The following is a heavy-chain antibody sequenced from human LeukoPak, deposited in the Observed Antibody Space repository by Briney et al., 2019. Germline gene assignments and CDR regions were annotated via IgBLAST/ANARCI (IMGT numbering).Heavy chain of an antibody. CDR1: GFTFSSYA. J-gene: IGHJ4*02. CDR2: ITGGGDTT. D-gene: IGHD2-15*01. Sequence: GGSLRLSCAASGFTFSSYAMTWVRQAPGKGLEWVASITGGGDTTYYADSVRGRFTISRDNSKNTLSLQTNSLRAEDTAVYYCAKQRSEVVVAATNYWGQGTPVTVSS. V-gene: IGHV3-23*01. CDR3: AKQRSEVVVAATNY.